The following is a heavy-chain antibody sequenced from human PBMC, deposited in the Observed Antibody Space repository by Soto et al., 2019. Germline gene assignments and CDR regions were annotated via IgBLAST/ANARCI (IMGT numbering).Heavy chain of an antibody. CDR1: GFSFSRFA. CDR3: AKDRVPVGSVVIIPYYFDV. V-gene: IGHV3-30*18. CDR2: ISSDGSHE. D-gene: IGHD3-22*01. J-gene: IGHJ4*02. Sequence: QMQLVESGGGVVQPGTSLRLSCAASGFSFSRFATHWVRQAPGKGLEWVALISSDGSHEFYADSVKGRFTISRENSKNTLYLQMNSLRVEDTALYYCAKDRVPVGSVVIIPYYFDVWGRGTLVTVSS.